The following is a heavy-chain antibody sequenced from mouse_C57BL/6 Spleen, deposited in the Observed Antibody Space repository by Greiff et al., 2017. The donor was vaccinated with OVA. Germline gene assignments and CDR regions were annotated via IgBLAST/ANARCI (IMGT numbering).Heavy chain of an antibody. V-gene: IGHV1-69*01. D-gene: IGHD1-1*01. Sequence: QVQLQQPGAELVMPGASVKLSCKASGYTFTSYWMHWVKQRPGQGLEWIGEIDPSDSYTNYNQKFKGKSTLTVDKSSSTAYMQLSSLTSEDSAVYYCARSEYGSSHWYFDGWGTGTTVTVSS. CDR2: IDPSDSYT. J-gene: IGHJ1*03. CDR3: ARSEYGSSHWYFDG. CDR1: GYTFTSYW.